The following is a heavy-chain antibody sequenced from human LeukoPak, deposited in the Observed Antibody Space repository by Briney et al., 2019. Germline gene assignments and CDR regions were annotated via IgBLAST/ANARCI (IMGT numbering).Heavy chain of an antibody. D-gene: IGHD6-13*01. V-gene: IGHV3-53*05. J-gene: IGHJ5*02. Sequence: GGSLRLSCAASGFTVSSNYMSWVRQAPGKGLEWVSVIYSGGSTYYADSVKGRFTISRDNSKNTLYLQMNSLRAEDTAVYYCARGAGSSWPGRWFDPWGQGTLVTVSS. CDR3: ARGAGSSWPGRWFDP. CDR2: IYSGGST. CDR1: GFTVSSNY.